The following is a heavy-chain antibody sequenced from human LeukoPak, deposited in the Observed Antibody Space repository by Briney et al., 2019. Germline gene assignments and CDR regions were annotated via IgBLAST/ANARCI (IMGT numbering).Heavy chain of an antibody. J-gene: IGHJ4*02. D-gene: IGHD2-15*01. CDR1: GGSISSYY. CDR2: IYYSGST. Sequence: SETLSLTCTVSGGSISSYYWSWIRQPPGKGLEWIGYIYYSGSTNYNPSLKSRVTISVDTSKNQFSLKLSSVTAADTAVYYCASWAGCSGGSCYSSGVVYWGQGTLVTVSS. CDR3: ASWAGCSGGSCYSSGVVY. V-gene: IGHV4-59*08.